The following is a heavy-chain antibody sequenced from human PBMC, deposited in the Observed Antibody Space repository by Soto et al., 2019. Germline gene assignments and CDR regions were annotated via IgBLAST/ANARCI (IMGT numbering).Heavy chain of an antibody. V-gene: IGHV4-39*01. CDR1: DGSISSSTHY. J-gene: IGHJ6*02. CDR2: VYYSGST. D-gene: IGHD6-6*01. CDR3: ARVEVGADRPSYYYGMDV. Sequence: SETLSLTCTVSDGSISSSTHYWGWIRQPPGKGLEWIGSVYYSGSTNFNPSLKSRVTISVDTSKKQFSLKVNSVTAADTAVYYCARVEVGADRPSYYYGMDVWGQGTTVTVSS.